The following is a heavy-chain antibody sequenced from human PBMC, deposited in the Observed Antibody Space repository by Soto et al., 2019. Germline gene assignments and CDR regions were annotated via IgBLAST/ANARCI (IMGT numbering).Heavy chain of an antibody. V-gene: IGHV4-59*01. D-gene: IGHD1-26*01. CDR3: ARVEGGSSHDY. CDR2: IYYSGST. Sequence: PSETLSLTCTVSGGSISSYYWSWIRQPPGKGLEWIAYIYYSGSTNYNPSLKSRVTISVDTSKNQLSLKLRSVTAADTAVYYCARVEGGSSHDYWGQGTPVTVSS. J-gene: IGHJ4*02. CDR1: GGSISSYY.